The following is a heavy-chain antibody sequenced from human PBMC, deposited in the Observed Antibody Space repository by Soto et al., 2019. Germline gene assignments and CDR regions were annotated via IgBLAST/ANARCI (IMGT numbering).Heavy chain of an antibody. CDR3: ARFLGGAGSYYDGQNYNYYNGMDV. V-gene: IGHV1-69*13. CDR2: IIPVFGTA. J-gene: IGHJ6*02. D-gene: IGHD3-10*01. Sequence: SVKVSCKASGGPYTSFAISWVRQAPGQGLEWIGGIIPVFGTATYAQKFKRRVTITAEESTSTAYMELSSLTSEDTAVYYCARFLGGAGSYYDGQNYNYYNGMDVWGQATTVTAP. CDR1: GGPYTSFA.